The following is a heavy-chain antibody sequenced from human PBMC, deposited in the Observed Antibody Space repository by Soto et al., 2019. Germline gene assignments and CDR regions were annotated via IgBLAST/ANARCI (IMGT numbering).Heavy chain of an antibody. V-gene: IGHV3-23*01. CDR3: AKVTGDFDN. Sequence: PGGSLRVSCVASGSTFSSYAMSWVRQAPGKGLEWVSCISGSAATTYYADSVKGRFTISRDNSKNTLYLQMNSLRAEDSAVYYCAKVTGDFDNWGQGTLVTVSS. J-gene: IGHJ4*02. CDR2: ISGSAATT. CDR1: GSTFSSYA. D-gene: IGHD3-10*01.